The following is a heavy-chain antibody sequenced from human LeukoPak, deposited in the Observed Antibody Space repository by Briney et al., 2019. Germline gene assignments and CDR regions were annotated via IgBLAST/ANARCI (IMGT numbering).Heavy chain of an antibody. CDR3: AREGIGYSYGYAYYYYMDV. Sequence: GASVKVSCKASGYTFTSYGISWVRQAPGQGLEWMGWISAYNGNTNYAQKLQGRVTMTTDTSTSTAYMELRSLRSDDTAVYYCAREGIGYSYGYAYYYYMDVWGKGTTVTVSS. J-gene: IGHJ6*03. CDR2: ISAYNGNT. CDR1: GYTFTSYG. D-gene: IGHD5-18*01. V-gene: IGHV1-18*01.